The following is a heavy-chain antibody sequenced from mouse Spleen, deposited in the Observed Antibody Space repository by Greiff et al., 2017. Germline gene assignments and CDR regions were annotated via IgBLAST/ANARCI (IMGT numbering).Heavy chain of an antibody. CDR2: INPSTGYT. V-gene: IGHV1-7*01. CDR3: ARGFYYDAPFAY. D-gene: IGHD2-4*01. Sequence: QVQLQQSGAELAKPGASVKMSCKASGYTFTSYWMHWVKQRPGQGLEWIGYINPSTGYTEYNQKFKDKATLTADKSSSTAYMQLSSLTSEDSAVYYCARGFYYDAPFAYWGQGTLVTVSA. CDR1: GYTFTSYW. J-gene: IGHJ3*01.